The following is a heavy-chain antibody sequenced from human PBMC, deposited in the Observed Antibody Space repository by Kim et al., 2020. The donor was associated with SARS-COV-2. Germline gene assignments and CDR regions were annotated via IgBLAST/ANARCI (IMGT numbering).Heavy chain of an antibody. CDR1: GGTFSSYA. D-gene: IGHD1-26*01. CDR2: IIPIFGTA. V-gene: IGHV1-69*13. Sequence: SVKVSCKASGGTFSSYAISWVRQAPGQGLEWMGGIIPIFGTANYAQKFQGRVTITADESTSTAYMELSSLRSEDTAVYYCARDDSFGRRELLSGPFDYWGQGTLVTVSS. J-gene: IGHJ4*02. CDR3: ARDDSFGRRELLSGPFDY.